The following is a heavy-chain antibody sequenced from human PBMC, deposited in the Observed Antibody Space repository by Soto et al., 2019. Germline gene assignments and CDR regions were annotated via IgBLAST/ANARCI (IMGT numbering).Heavy chain of an antibody. CDR2: IYYSGST. CDR3: ARDRDGYNYFDY. CDR1: VGSITSYY. J-gene: IGHJ4*02. D-gene: IGHD5-12*01. Sequence: ETLSLTGTVSVGSITSYYWNWIRQPPGKGLEWIGYIYYSGSTNYNPSLKSRVSLSVDTSKNQFSLKVYSVTAADTAVYYCARDRDGYNYFDYWGQGTLVTVSS. V-gene: IGHV4-59*01.